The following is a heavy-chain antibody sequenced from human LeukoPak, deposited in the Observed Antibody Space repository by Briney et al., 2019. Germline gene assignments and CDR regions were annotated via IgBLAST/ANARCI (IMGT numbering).Heavy chain of an antibody. V-gene: IGHV4-34*01. J-gene: IGHJ5*02. Sequence: SETLSLSCAVYGVSFSGYYWSRIRQPPGKGLEWIGEINHSGSTNYNPSLKSRVTISVDTSKNQFSLKLSSVTAADTAVYYCASGPLRGWFDPWGQGTLVTVSS. D-gene: IGHD6-25*01. CDR3: ASGPLRGWFDP. CDR2: INHSGST. CDR1: GVSFSGYY.